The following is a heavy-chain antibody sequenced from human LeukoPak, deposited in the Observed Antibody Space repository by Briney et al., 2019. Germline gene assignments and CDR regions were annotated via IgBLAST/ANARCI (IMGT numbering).Heavy chain of an antibody. CDR2: INPNSGGT. D-gene: IGHD2-2*01. V-gene: IGHV1-2*06. Sequence: GASVKVSCKASGYTFTSYGISWVRQAPGQGLEWMGRINPNSGGTNYAQKFQGRVTMTRDTSISTAYMELSRLRSDDTAVYYCARDVGVPAAHAWFDPWGQGTLVTVSS. J-gene: IGHJ5*02. CDR1: GYTFTSYG. CDR3: ARDVGVPAAHAWFDP.